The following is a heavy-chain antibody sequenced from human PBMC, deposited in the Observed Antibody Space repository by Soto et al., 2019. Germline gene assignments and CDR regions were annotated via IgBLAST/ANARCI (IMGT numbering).Heavy chain of an antibody. V-gene: IGHV4-39*01. J-gene: IGHJ4*02. D-gene: IGHD2-2*01. CDR2: IFYSGST. CDR1: GGSISSSSFY. CDR3: ARPHYCSSTSCYEAYDY. Sequence: SETLSLTCTVSGGSISSSSFYWGWIRQPPGKGLEWVGSIFYSGSTYHNPSLKSRVTISVDTSKNQFSLKLSSVTAADTAVYYCARPHYCSSTSCYEAYDYWGQGPWSPSPQ.